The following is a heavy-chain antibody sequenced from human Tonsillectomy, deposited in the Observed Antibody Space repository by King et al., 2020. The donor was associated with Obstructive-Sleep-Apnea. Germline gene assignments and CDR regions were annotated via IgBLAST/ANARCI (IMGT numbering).Heavy chain of an antibody. V-gene: IGHV5-10-1*01. CDR1: GYTFTTYR. Sequence: QLVQSGAEVKKPGESLRISCKGSGYTFTTYRISWVRQMPGKGLEWMGRINPSDSDTNYSPSFQGHVTISADKSISTAYLQWSSLKASDSAMYYCARGSPYSLQQWLVPFDYWGLGTLVTVSS. CDR3: ARGSPYSLQQWLVPFDY. CDR2: INPSDSDT. D-gene: IGHD6-19*01. J-gene: IGHJ4*02.